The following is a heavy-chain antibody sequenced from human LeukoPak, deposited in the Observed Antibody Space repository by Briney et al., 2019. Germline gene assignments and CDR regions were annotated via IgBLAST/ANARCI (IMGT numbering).Heavy chain of an antibody. CDR1: GGTFSSYA. D-gene: IGHD4-17*01. CDR3: ARAGASNNDYGDFYYYYMDV. Sequence: SVKVSCKASGGTFSSYAISWVRQAPGQGLEWMGGITPIFGTTNYAQKFQGRVTITADESTNTAYMELSSLRSEDTAVYYCARAGASNNDYGDFYYYYMDVWGKGTTVTISS. V-gene: IGHV1-69*13. J-gene: IGHJ6*03. CDR2: ITPIFGTT.